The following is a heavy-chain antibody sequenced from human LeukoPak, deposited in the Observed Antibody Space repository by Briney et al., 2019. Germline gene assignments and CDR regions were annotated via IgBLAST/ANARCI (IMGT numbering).Heavy chain of an antibody. CDR1: GDSFRSYY. V-gene: IGHV4-59*01. D-gene: IGHD3-3*01. J-gene: IGHJ5*01. CDR2: IYYSGST. Sequence: SETLSLTCTVSGDSFRSYYWSWMRQPPGKGLEWIGYIYYSGSTNYNPSLKSRVTISVDTSKNQFSLKLNSVTAADTAVYYCARGRNLEWFDYWGQGTLVTVSS. CDR3: ARGRNLEWFDY.